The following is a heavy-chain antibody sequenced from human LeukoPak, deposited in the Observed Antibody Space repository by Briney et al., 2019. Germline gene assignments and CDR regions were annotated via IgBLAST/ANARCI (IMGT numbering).Heavy chain of an antibody. V-gene: IGHV3-23*01. CDR1: GFTFSTYG. CDR3: ARRTDYGDPQVKLDC. Sequence: GGSLRLSCAASGFTFSTYGMNWVRQAQGKGLEWVSAVSDNGGSTYYADSVKGRFTISRDISKTSLYLQMNSLRAGDTAVYYCARRTDYGDPQVKLDCWGQGTLVTVSS. D-gene: IGHD4-17*01. J-gene: IGHJ4*02. CDR2: VSDNGGST.